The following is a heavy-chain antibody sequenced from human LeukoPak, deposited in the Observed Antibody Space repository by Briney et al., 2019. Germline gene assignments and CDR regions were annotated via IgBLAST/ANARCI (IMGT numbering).Heavy chain of an antibody. V-gene: IGHV4-59*01. D-gene: IGHD5-12*01. CDR2: SYYNGRT. CDR3: ARGGGYSGYDNYFYY. CDR1: GGSISTYH. J-gene: IGHJ4*02. Sequence: SETLSLTCTASGGSISTYHWSWIRQPPGKGLEWIGYSYYNGRTSYNPSLKSRVIISVDASKNQFSLRLTSVTTADTAVYFCARGGGYSGYDNYFYYWGQGALVTVSS.